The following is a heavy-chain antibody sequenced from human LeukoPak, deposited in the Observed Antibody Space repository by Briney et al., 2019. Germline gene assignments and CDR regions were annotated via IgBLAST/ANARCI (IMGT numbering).Heavy chain of an antibody. CDR3: ARGRRIKGAAGTVSRRYYYYYYMDV. J-gene: IGHJ6*03. CDR1: GYTFTSYD. D-gene: IGHD6-13*01. Sequence: GASVKVSCKASGYTFTSYDINWVRQATGQGLEWMGGMNPNIGNTDYAQKFQGRVTMTRNTSISTAYMELSSLRSEDTAVYYCARGRRIKGAAGTVSRRYYYYYYMDVWGKGTTVTVSS. CDR2: MNPNIGNT. V-gene: IGHV1-8*01.